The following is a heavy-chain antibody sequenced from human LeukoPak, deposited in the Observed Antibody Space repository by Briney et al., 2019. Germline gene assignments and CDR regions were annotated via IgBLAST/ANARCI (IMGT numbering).Heavy chain of an antibody. Sequence: ASVKVSCKASGYTFTSYGISWVRQAPGQGLEWMGWISAYNGNTNYARKLQGRVTMTTDTSTSTAYMELSRLRSDDTAVYYCAGALTGTIPYLYWGQGTLVTVSS. D-gene: IGHD1-7*01. CDR1: GYTFTSYG. CDR2: ISAYNGNT. CDR3: AGALTGTIPYLY. V-gene: IGHV1-18*01. J-gene: IGHJ4*02.